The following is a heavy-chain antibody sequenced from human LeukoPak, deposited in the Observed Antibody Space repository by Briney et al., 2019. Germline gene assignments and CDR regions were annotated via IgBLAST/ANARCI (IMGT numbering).Heavy chain of an antibody. J-gene: IGHJ3*02. D-gene: IGHD3-10*01. CDR3: AKDHSSGYPYAFDI. V-gene: IGHV3-23*01. CDR1: GFTFSSYG. Sequence: GGSLRLSCAASGFTFSSYGMSWVRQAPGKGLEWVSTISGSGGSTYYADSVKGRFTISRDNSKNTPSLQMISLRAEDTALYYCAKDHSSGYPYAFDIWGQGTMVTVSS. CDR2: ISGSGGST.